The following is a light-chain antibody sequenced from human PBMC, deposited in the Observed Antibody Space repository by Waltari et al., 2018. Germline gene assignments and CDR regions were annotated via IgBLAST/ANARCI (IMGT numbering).Light chain of an antibody. CDR1: RGISSY. V-gene: IGKV1-9*01. CDR2: AAS. J-gene: IGKJ1*01. CDR3: QQVHTYSWT. Sequence: DIHLTQSPSYLSASVGDRVTITCRASRGISSYLAWYQQKPGKAPKLLIYAASTLQSGVPLRFSGSGSGTEFTLTISSLQPEDFATYYCQQVHTYSWTFGQGTKVEIK.